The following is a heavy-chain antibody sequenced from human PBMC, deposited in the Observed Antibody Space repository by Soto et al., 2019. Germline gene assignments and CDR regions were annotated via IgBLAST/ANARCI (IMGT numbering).Heavy chain of an antibody. CDR3: ARHAGGRYNWFDP. Sequence: XXSLKISCKGSAYSFTSYWISWVRQMPGXVLKWMGRMDXSDSYXNYSTYFQGHXXISADKSXXNAYMQWSSLKASETAMYYCARHAGGRYNWFDPWGQGTLVTVSS. J-gene: IGHJ5*02. D-gene: IGHD6-19*01. CDR2: MDXSDSYX. CDR1: AYSFTSYW. V-gene: IGHV5-10-1*01.